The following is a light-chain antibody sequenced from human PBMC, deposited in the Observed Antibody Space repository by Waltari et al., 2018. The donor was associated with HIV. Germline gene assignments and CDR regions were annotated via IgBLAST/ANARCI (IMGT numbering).Light chain of an antibody. J-gene: IGLJ2*01. Sequence: SGLTQPASLSGFPGQSITISCTGADRDFGFYNFISWYQQHPGKVPKVILSKVDSRASGISHLFSDSKSGNTASLTISGLQAEDEAVYYCASYTANDTVIFAGGTTVTVL. CDR1: DRDFGFYNF. CDR3: ASYTANDTVI. CDR2: KVD. V-gene: IGLV2-14*01.